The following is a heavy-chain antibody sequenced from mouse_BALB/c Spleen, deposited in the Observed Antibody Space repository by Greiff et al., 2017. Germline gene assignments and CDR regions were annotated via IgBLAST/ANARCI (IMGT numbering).Heavy chain of an antibody. CDR3: ARGITTVVAGAMDY. J-gene: IGHJ4*01. Sequence: EVKVVESGGGLVKPGGSLKLSCAASGFTFSDYYMYWVRQTPEKRLEWVATISDGGSYTYYPDSVKGRFTISRDNAKNNLYLQMSSLKSEDTAMYYCARGITTVVAGAMDYWGQGTSVTVSS. D-gene: IGHD1-1*01. V-gene: IGHV5-4*02. CDR2: ISDGGSYT. CDR1: GFTFSDYY.